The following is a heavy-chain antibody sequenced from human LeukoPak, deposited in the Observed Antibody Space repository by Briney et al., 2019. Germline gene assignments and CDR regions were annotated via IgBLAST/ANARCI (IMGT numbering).Heavy chain of an antibody. J-gene: IGHJ4*02. V-gene: IGHV1-18*01. CDR1: GYTFTSYG. CDR2: INFYNGNI. Sequence: ASVKVSCKASGYTFTSYGISWVRQAPGQELEWMGWINFYNGNIDYAQKLQGRVTMTTDTSTSTAYMELRSLRSDDTAVYHCARVGDILTGYPYYFDYWGQGTLVTVSS. D-gene: IGHD3-9*01. CDR3: ARVGDILTGYPYYFDY.